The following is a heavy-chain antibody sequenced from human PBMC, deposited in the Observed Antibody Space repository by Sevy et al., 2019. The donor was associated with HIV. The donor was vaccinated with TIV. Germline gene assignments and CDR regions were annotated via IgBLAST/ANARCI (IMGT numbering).Heavy chain of an antibody. CDR1: GFTFTYAW. D-gene: IGHD2-8*02. Sequence: GGSLRLSCAASGFTFTYAWMSWVRQAPGKGLEWIGRIKSRADGGTTDYVAPVKGRFIISRDDSKNTLFLQMNSLKTEDTAVYYCSTDPIIVLLVTDGMDVWGQGTTVTVSS. J-gene: IGHJ6*02. CDR2: IKSRADGGTT. V-gene: IGHV3-15*01. CDR3: STDPIIVLLVTDGMDV.